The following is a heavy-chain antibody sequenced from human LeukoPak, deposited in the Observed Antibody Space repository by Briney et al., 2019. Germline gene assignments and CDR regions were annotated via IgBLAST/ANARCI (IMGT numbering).Heavy chain of an antibody. D-gene: IGHD3-22*01. CDR1: GYTFTGYG. Sequence: ASVKVSCKASGYTFTGYGISWVRQAPGQGLEGVGWISAYNGNTNYAQKLQGRVTMTTDTSTSTAYMELRSLRSDDTAVYYCARPYYDSSAPPYDYWGQGTLVTVSS. CDR3: ARPYYDSSAPPYDY. CDR2: ISAYNGNT. J-gene: IGHJ4*02. V-gene: IGHV1-18*01.